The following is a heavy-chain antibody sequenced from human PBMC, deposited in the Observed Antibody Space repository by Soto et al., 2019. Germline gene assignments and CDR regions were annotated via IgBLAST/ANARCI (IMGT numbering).Heavy chain of an antibody. J-gene: IGHJ4*02. Sequence: GASVKVSCKASDYTFTSYGISWVRQAPGQGLEWMGWISPYNGNTNYAQNLQGRVTMTTDTSTSTAYMELRSLRSDDTALYYCARESHIGNSDYWGQGTLVTVSS. D-gene: IGHD2-21*01. CDR1: DYTFTSYG. CDR2: ISPYNGNT. CDR3: ARESHIGNSDY. V-gene: IGHV1-18*04.